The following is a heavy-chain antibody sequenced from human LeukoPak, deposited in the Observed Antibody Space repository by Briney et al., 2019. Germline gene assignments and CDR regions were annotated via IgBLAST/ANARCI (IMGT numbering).Heavy chain of an antibody. CDR2: ISRDGDKT. Sequence: GGSLILSCAVSGFSLSINSMCWVRQAPGKGLEWVSGISRDGDKTYYVDSVEGRFTISRDTSKNTLYLQMDTLRVEDTATYYCAKEEVPNDYWGQGTLVTVSS. CDR3: AKEEVPNDY. V-gene: IGHV3-23*01. CDR1: GFSLSINS. J-gene: IGHJ4*02.